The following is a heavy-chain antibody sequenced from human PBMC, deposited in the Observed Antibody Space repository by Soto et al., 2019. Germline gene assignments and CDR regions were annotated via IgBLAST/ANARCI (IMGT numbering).Heavy chain of an antibody. CDR2: IYWDDDK. J-gene: IGHJ4*02. CDR1: GFLLSTSGVG. Sequence: QITLKESGPTLVKPTQTLTLTCTFSGFLLSTSGVGVGWIRQPPGKALEWLALIYWDDDKRYSPSLKSRLTITKDTSKNQVVLTMTNMDPVDTATYYCARPNGYNPYFDYWGQGTLVTVSS. V-gene: IGHV2-5*02. CDR3: ARPNGYNPYFDY. D-gene: IGHD5-12*01.